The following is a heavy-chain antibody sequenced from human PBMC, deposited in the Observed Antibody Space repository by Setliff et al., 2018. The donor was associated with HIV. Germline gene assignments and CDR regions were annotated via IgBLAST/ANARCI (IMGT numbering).Heavy chain of an antibody. Sequence: PSETLSLTCTVSGGSISSYYWSWIRQPPGNGLEWIGYIYYSGSTNYNPSLKSRVTISIDTSKNQFSLKLNSLTAADTAVYYCAREFSERSPNPDHYYYYMDVWGKGTTVTVSS. V-gene: IGHV4-59*01. CDR1: GGSISSYY. CDR2: IYYSGST. D-gene: IGHD6-19*01. CDR3: AREFSERSPNPDHYYYYMDV. J-gene: IGHJ6*03.